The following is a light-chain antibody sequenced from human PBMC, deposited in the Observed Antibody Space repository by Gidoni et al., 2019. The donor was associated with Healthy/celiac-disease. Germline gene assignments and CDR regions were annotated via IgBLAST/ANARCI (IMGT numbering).Light chain of an antibody. Sequence: DIQMTQSPSSLSASVGDRVTITCRASQSISSYLNWYQQKPGKAPKLLIYAASSLQSGVPSRLSGSGSGTDFTLTISSLQPEDFATYYCQQSYSTPWTFXQXTKVEIK. J-gene: IGKJ1*01. CDR1: QSISSY. V-gene: IGKV1-39*01. CDR3: QQSYSTPWT. CDR2: AAS.